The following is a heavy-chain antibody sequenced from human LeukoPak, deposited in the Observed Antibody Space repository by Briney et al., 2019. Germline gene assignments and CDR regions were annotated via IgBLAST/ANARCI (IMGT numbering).Heavy chain of an antibody. V-gene: IGHV3-48*03. CDR1: GFTFSSYE. Sequence: GGSLRLSCAASGFTFSSYEMNWVRQAPGKGLEWVSYISSSGSTIYYADSVKGRFTISRDNAKNSLYLQMNSLRAEDTAVYYCATDLTPDILTGYFVYWGQGTLVTVSS. J-gene: IGHJ4*02. D-gene: IGHD3-9*01. CDR2: ISSSGSTI. CDR3: ATDLTPDILTGYFVY.